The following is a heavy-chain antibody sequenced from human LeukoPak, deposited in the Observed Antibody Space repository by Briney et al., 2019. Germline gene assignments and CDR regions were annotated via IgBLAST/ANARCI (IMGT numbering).Heavy chain of an antibody. CDR3: AGCSSTSYYTYPFDY. CDR1: GFTFSSYS. D-gene: IGHD2-2*02. J-gene: IGHJ4*02. V-gene: IGHV3-48*02. CDR2: ISSSSSTI. Sequence: PGGSLRLSCAASGFTFSSYSMNWVRQAPGKGLEWVSYISSSSSTIYYADSVKGRFTISRDNAKNSLYLQMNSLRDEDTAVYYCAGCSSTSYYTYPFDYWGQGTLVTVSS.